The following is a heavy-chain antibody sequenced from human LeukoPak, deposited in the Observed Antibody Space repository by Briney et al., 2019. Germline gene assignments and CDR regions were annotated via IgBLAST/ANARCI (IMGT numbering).Heavy chain of an antibody. CDR2: IKQDGSEK. CDR3: ARVTAFLEWLSRGYMDV. V-gene: IGHV3-7*01. J-gene: IGHJ6*03. Sequence: GGSLRLSCAASGFTFSSYWMSWVRQAPGKGLEWVANIKQDGSEKYYVDSVKGRFTISRDNAKNSLYLQMNSLRAEDTAVYYCARVTAFLEWLSRGYMDVWGKGTTVTVSS. CDR1: GFTFSSYW. D-gene: IGHD3-3*01.